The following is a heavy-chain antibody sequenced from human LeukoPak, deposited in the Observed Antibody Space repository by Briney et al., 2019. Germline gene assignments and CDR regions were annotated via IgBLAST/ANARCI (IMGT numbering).Heavy chain of an antibody. D-gene: IGHD4-23*01. J-gene: IGHJ4*02. CDR1: GGSISSSSYY. CDR3: ARETRPYFGGDSSPLDY. Sequence: SETLSLTCTVSGGSISSSSYYWGWIRQPPGKGLEWIGSIYYSGSTYYNPSLKSRVTISVDTSKNQFSLKLSSVTAADTAVYYCARETRPYFGGDSSPLDYWGQGTLVTVSS. CDR2: IYYSGST. V-gene: IGHV4-39*07.